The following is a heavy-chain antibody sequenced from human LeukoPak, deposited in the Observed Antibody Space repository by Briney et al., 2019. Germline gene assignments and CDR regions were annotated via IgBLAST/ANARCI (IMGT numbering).Heavy chain of an antibody. CDR1: GGSISSSSYY. D-gene: IGHD2-2*02. CDR2: IYYSGST. V-gene: IGHV4-39*01. J-gene: IGHJ3*02. Sequence: SETLSLTCTVSGGSISSSSYYWGWIRQPPGKGLEWIGSIYYSGSTYYNPSLKSRVTISVDTSKNQFSLKLSSVTAADTAVYYCARDWYCRSTSCYTPTDAFDIWGQGTMVTVSS. CDR3: ARDWYCRSTSCYTPTDAFDI.